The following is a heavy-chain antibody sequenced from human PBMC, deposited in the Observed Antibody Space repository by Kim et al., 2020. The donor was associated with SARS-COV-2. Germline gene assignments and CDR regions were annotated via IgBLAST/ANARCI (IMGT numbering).Heavy chain of an antibody. Sequence: GGSLRLSCAASDFTVSTHYMNWVRQAPGKGLEWISVIYRGDGSTYIADSVKGRFTISRDNSKNTVYLQMNSLRVEDTAVYYCGRDPGFRNGMDVWGQGTTVTVSS. CDR3: GRDPGFRNGMDV. J-gene: IGHJ6*02. V-gene: IGHV3-53*01. D-gene: IGHD3-10*01. CDR2: IYRGDGST. CDR1: DFTVSTHY.